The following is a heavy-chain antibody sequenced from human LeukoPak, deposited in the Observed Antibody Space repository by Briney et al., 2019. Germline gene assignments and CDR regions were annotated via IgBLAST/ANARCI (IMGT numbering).Heavy chain of an antibody. CDR2: ISSNSDNT. V-gene: IGHV1-18*01. D-gene: IGHD7-27*01. J-gene: IGHJ4*02. CDR1: GYTFTSYG. CDR3: ARDWGSIKVIADY. Sequence: GASVNVSFKATGYTFTSYGISWVRQAPRQGLEWMGWISSNSDNTNYAQKLQGRVTMTTDTSTSTAYMELGSLRSDDTALYFCARDWGSIKVIADYWGQGTLVTVSS.